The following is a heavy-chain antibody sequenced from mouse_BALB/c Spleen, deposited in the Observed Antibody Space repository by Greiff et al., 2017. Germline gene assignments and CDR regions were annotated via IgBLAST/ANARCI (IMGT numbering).Heavy chain of an antibody. D-gene: IGHD2-1*01. V-gene: IGHV14-3*02. CDR1: GFNIKDTY. CDR3: ARLDGNYGYFDV. J-gene: IGHJ1*01. Sequence: EVQLQQSGAELVKPGASVKLSCTASGFNIKDTYMHWVKQRPEQGLEWIGRIDPANGNTKYDPKFQGKATITADTSSKTAYLQLSSLTSEDTAVYYGARLDGNYGYFDVWGAGTTVTVSS. CDR2: IDPANGNT.